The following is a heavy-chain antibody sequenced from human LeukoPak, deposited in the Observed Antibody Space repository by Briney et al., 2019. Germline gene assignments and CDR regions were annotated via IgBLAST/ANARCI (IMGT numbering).Heavy chain of an antibody. CDR2: IIPIFGTA. D-gene: IGHD3-16*02. V-gene: IGHV1-69*05. CDR3: AREMLDDYVWGSYRLNWFDP. Sequence: SVKVSCKASGYTFSGYGISWVRQAPGQGLEWMGRIIPIFGTANYAQKFQGRVTITTDESTSTAYMELSSLRSEDTAVYYCAREMLDDYVWGSYRLNWFDPWGQGTLVTVSS. CDR1: GYTFSGYG. J-gene: IGHJ5*02.